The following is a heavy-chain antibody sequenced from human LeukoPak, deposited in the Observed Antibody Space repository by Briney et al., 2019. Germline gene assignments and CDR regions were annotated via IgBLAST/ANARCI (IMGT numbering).Heavy chain of an antibody. Sequence: ASVKVSCKASVYTFTSYYMHWVRQAPGQGLEWMGIINPSDGSTTYAQKFQGRVTMTRDTSTSTVYMELSSLRSEDTALYYCARHQGAGEYPFDYWGQGTLVTVSS. D-gene: IGHD3-16*01. CDR2: INPSDGST. CDR1: VYTFTSYY. V-gene: IGHV1-46*01. CDR3: ARHQGAGEYPFDY. J-gene: IGHJ4*02.